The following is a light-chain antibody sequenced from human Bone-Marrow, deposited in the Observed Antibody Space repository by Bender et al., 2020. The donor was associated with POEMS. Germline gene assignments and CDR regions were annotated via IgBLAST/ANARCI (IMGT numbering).Light chain of an antibody. CDR1: SSNTGSGYD. V-gene: IGLV1-40*01. CDR2: GYN. J-gene: IGLJ3*02. Sequence: QSVLTQPPSVSGAPGQRVTISCTGSSSNTGSGYDINWYQHLPGTAPKLLIYGYNNRPSGVPDRFAGSKSGTSASMAITGVRAEDEGDYYCQSYGNILGDWVFGGRTKLTVL. CDR3: QSYGNILGDWV.